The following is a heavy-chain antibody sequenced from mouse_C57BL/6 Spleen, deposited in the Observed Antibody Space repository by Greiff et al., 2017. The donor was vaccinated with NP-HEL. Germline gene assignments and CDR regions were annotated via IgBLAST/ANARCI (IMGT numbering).Heavy chain of an antibody. Sequence: QVQLQQSGPELVKPGASVKISCKASGYAFSSSWMNWVKQRPGKGLEWIGRIYPGDGDTNYNGKLKGKATLTADKSSSTAYMQLSSLTSEDSAVYFCATGGPYGSVDYWGQGTTLTVSS. CDR1: GYAFSSSW. V-gene: IGHV1-82*01. D-gene: IGHD1-1*01. CDR2: IYPGDGDT. CDR3: ATGGPYGSVDY. J-gene: IGHJ2*01.